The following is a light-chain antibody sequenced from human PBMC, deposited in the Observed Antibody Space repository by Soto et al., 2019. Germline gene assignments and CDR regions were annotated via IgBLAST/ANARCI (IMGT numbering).Light chain of an antibody. Sequence: EIVLTQSPGTLSLSPGERATLSCRASQSVTNVYVAWYQQKPGQAPRLLVYGATNRATGIPNRFSGSGSGTDFTLTISRLEPEDFAVYSCQQYGTSPYTFGQGTKLEIK. V-gene: IGKV3-20*01. CDR1: QSVTNVY. J-gene: IGKJ2*01. CDR3: QQYGTSPYT. CDR2: GAT.